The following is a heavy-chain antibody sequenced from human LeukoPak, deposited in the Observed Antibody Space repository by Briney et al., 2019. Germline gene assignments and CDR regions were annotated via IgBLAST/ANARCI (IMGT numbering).Heavy chain of an antibody. Sequence: GGSLRLSCAASGFTFSSHVMNWVRQAPGKGLEWISSISSSDRYLYYADSVRGRFTISRDNAKNSLYLELNSLRAEDTAIYYCARATFIVEATTTGAFDVWGQGTLVTVSS. D-gene: IGHD3-22*01. CDR1: GFTFSSHV. CDR2: ISSSDRYL. CDR3: ARATFIVEATTTGAFDV. J-gene: IGHJ3*01. V-gene: IGHV3-21*06.